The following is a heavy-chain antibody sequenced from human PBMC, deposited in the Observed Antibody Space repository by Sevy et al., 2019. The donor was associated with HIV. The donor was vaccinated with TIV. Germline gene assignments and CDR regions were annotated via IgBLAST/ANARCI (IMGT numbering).Heavy chain of an antibody. CDR3: AREVRRITIFGVVIRWFDP. CDR2: ISYDGSNK. J-gene: IGHJ5*02. CDR1: GFTFSSYA. D-gene: IGHD3-3*01. Sequence: GGSLRLSCAASGFTFSSYAMHWVRQAPGKGLEWVAVISYDGSNKYYADSVNGRFTISRDNSKNTRNLQMNSLRAEDTAVYYCAREVRRITIFGVVIRWFDPWGQGTLVTVSS. V-gene: IGHV3-30*04.